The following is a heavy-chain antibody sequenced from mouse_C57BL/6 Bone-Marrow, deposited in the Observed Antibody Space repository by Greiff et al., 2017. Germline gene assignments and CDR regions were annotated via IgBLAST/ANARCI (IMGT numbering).Heavy chain of an antibody. CDR1: GYTFTSYG. D-gene: IGHD1-1*01. V-gene: IGHV1-81*01. Sequence: QVQLKESGAELARPGASVKLSCKASGYTFTSYGISWVKQRTGQGLEWIGEIYPRSGNTYYNEKFKGKATLTADKSSSTAYMELRSLTSEDSAVYFCARITTVVATKGFAYWGQGTLVTVSA. CDR3: ARITTVVATKGFAY. J-gene: IGHJ3*01. CDR2: IYPRSGNT.